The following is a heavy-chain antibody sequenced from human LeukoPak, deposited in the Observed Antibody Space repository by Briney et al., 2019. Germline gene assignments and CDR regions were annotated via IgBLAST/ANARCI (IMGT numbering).Heavy chain of an antibody. CDR2: FDPEDGET. CDR3: ATDYSVYYYMDV. V-gene: IGHV1-24*01. J-gene: IGHJ6*03. D-gene: IGHD2-15*01. CDR1: GYTLTELS. Sequence: GASVKVSCKVSGYTLTELSMHWVRQAPGKGLEWMGGFDPEDGETIYAQKFQGRVTMTEDTYTDTAYMELSSLRAEDTAVYYCATDYSVYYYMDVWGKGTTVTVSS.